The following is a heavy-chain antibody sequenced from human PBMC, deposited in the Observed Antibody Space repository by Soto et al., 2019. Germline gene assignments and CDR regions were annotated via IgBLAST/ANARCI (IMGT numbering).Heavy chain of an antibody. CDR2: INHSGST. J-gene: IGHJ5*02. V-gene: IGHV4-34*01. D-gene: IGHD6-19*01. CDR1: GGSFSGYY. Sequence: SETLSLTCAVYGGSFSGYYWSWIRQPPGKGLEWIGEINHSGSTNYNPSLKSRVTISVDTSKNQFSLKLSSVTAADTAVYYCARGRIKYSSDWYQNSPNWFDPWGQGTLVTVSS. CDR3: ARGRIKYSSDWYQNSPNWFDP.